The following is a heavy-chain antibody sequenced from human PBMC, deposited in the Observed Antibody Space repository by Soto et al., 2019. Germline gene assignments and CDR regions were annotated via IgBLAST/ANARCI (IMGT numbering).Heavy chain of an antibody. V-gene: IGHV4-39*01. J-gene: IGHJ4*02. Sequence: SETLSLTCTVSGGSISSGSYYWGWIRQPPGKGLEWIGSIYYGGSTYYNPSLKSRVTISVDTSKNQFSLKLSSVTAADTAVYYCARNRYYYDSSGYYFDDYWGQGTLVTVSS. CDR1: GGSISSGSYY. D-gene: IGHD3-22*01. CDR3: ARNRYYYDSSGYYFDDY. CDR2: IYYGGST.